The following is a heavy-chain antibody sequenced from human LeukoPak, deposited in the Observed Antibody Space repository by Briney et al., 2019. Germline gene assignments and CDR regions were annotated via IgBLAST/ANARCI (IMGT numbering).Heavy chain of an antibody. CDR2: ISGSGGST. J-gene: IGHJ5*02. D-gene: IGHD3-10*01. CDR1: GFTFSSYA. CDR3: ANPHYYGHA. Sequence: GASLRLSCAASGFTFSSYAMSWVRQAPGKGLEWVSAISGSGGSTYYADSVKGRFTISRDNAKNTLYLQMSSLRAEDTAVYYCANPHYYGHAWGQGTLVTVSS. V-gene: IGHV3-23*01.